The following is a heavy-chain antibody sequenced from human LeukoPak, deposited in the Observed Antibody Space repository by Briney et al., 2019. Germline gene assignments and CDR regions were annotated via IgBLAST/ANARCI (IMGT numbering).Heavy chain of an antibody. V-gene: IGHV4-59*12. Sequence: PSETLSLTCTVSGGSISSYYWSWIRQPPGKGLEWIGYIYYSGSTNYNPSLKSRVTISVDTSKNQFSLKLSSVTAADTAVYYCARDILWFGEFTYNYYYYGMDVWGQGTTVTVSS. D-gene: IGHD3-10*01. CDR3: ARDILWFGEFTYNYYYYGMDV. CDR1: GGSISSYY. CDR2: IYYSGST. J-gene: IGHJ6*02.